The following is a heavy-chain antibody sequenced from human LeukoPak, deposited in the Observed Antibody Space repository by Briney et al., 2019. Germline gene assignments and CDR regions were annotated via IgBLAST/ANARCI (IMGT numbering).Heavy chain of an antibody. Sequence: GGSLRLSRAASGFTFSSHSVNWVRQAPGKGLEWVSYISLSSSTIYYADSVQGRFTISRDNAKNSLYLQMNSLRDEDTAVYYCAILKTGFDYWGQGTLVTVSS. CDR3: AILKTGFDY. CDR2: ISLSSSTI. J-gene: IGHJ4*02. V-gene: IGHV3-48*02. CDR1: GFTFSSHS.